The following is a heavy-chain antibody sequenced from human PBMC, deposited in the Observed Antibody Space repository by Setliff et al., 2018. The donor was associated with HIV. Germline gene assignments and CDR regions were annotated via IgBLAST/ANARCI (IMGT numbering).Heavy chain of an antibody. V-gene: IGHV4-39*07. Sequence: SETLSLTCTVSGVSFGSSDYYRAWIRQPPGKGLEWIGSFYYSGSTNYSPSLKSRVTISVDTSKNQFSLRLNSVIAADTAVYYCARKTEYYNDTSGFNPYAFDNWGQGTLVTVSS. CDR1: GVSFGSSDYY. CDR2: FYYSGST. CDR3: ARKTEYYNDTSGFNPYAFDN. J-gene: IGHJ4*02. D-gene: IGHD3-22*01.